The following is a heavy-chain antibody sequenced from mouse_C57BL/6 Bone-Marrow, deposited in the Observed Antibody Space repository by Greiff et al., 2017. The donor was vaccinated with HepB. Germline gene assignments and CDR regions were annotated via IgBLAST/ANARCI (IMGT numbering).Heavy chain of an antibody. CDR3: ARRRIGSSYPAWFAY. J-gene: IGHJ3*01. D-gene: IGHD1-1*01. V-gene: IGHV1-81*01. Sequence: VQLQQSGAELARPGASVKLSCKASGYTFTSYGISWVKQRPGQGLEWIGEIYPRSGNTYYNEKFKGKATLTADKSSSTAYMELRSLTSEDSAVYFCARRRIGSSYPAWFAYWGQGTLVTVSA. CDR1: GYTFTSYG. CDR2: IYPRSGNT.